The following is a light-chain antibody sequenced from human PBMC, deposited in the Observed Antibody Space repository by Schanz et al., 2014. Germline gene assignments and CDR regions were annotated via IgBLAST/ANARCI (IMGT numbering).Light chain of an antibody. V-gene: IGKV1-5*01. CDR1: QPIRGL. J-gene: IGKJ5*01. Sequence: DIQMTQFPSTLSAVVGDRVTISCRTSQPIRGLLAWYQQKSGQAPKLLMYAVSILESGVPSRFSAGGSGTDFTLTISSLQPDDFATYYCQQYTGYPITFGQGTRLDIK. CDR2: AVS. CDR3: QQYTGYPIT.